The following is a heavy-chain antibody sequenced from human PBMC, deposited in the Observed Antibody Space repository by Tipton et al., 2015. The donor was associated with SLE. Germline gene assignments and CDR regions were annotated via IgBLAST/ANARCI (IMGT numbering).Heavy chain of an antibody. CDR2: VYDSGTT. CDR3: ARIVATTHDAFDI. J-gene: IGHJ3*02. Sequence: TLSLTCHVSGASISNSGWHWNWIRQSPGKGLEWIGYVYDSGTTKYNPSLKSRVTISVDTSKNQFSLKLSSVTAADTAVYYCARIVATTHDAFDIWGQGTMVTVSS. CDR1: GASISNSGWH. V-gene: IGHV4-61*05. D-gene: IGHD5-12*01.